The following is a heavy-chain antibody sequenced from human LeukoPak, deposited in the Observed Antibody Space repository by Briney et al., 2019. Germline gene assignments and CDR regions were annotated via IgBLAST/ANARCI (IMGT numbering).Heavy chain of an antibody. J-gene: IGHJ5*02. V-gene: IGHV4-39*01. CDR3: ARQYYDFWSGYYRANWFDP. CDR2: IYYSGST. CDR1: GGSISSSSYY. D-gene: IGHD3-3*01. Sequence: SETLSLTCTVSGGSISSSSYYWGWIRQPPGKGLEWIGSIYYSGSTYYNPSLKSRVTISVDTSKNQFSLKLSSVTAADTAVYYCARQYYDFWSGYYRANWFDPWGQGTLVTVSS.